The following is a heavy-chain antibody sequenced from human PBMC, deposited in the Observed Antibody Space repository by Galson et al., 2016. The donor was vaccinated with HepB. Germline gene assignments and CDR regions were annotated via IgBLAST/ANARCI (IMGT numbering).Heavy chain of an antibody. Sequence: SLRLSCAASGFTFSSYSMAWVRQAPGKGLEWVSSLTSSGGSTYYADSVRGRFTISRDNSKNTLYLQMNSLRAEDTAVYYCAKVLPYSAGHGMDVRGQGTTVTVSS. CDR3: AKVLPYSAGHGMDV. J-gene: IGHJ6*01. V-gene: IGHV3-23*01. CDR2: LTSSGGST. D-gene: IGHD6-13*01. CDR1: GFTFSSYS.